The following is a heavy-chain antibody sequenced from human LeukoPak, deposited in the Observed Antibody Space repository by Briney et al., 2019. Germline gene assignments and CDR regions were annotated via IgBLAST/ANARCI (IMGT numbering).Heavy chain of an antibody. CDR1: GFTFSSYA. J-gene: IGHJ4*02. D-gene: IGHD2-15*01. CDR2: ISTGGGST. Sequence: PGGSLRLSCAASGFTFSSYAMRWVRQVPGKGLEWVSAISTGGGSTYYADSVKGRFILSRDNSKNTVYMQMSSLRAEDTATYYCAKDYCRDGNCPFPFLDSWGQGTLVTVSS. CDR3: AKDYCRDGNCPFPFLDS. V-gene: IGHV3-23*01.